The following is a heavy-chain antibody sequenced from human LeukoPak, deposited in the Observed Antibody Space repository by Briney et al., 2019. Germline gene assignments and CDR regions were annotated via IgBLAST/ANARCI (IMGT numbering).Heavy chain of an antibody. Sequence: SVKVSCKASGGTFSSYAISWVRQAPGQGLEWMGGIIPIFGTANYAQKFQGRVTITADESTSTAYMELSSLRSEDTTVYYCARFGFQESEDCSSTSCYFDYWGQGTLVTVSS. D-gene: IGHD2-2*01. J-gene: IGHJ4*02. CDR2: IIPIFGTA. CDR3: ARFGFQESEDCSSTSCYFDY. CDR1: GGTFSSYA. V-gene: IGHV1-69*13.